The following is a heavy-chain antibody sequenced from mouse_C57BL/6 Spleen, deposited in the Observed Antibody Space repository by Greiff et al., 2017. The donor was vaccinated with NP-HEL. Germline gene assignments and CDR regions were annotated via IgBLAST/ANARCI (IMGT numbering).Heavy chain of an antibody. V-gene: IGHV5-9*01. J-gene: IGHJ2*01. D-gene: IGHD4-1*02. CDR2: ISGGGGNT. Sequence: EVMLVESGGGLVKPGGSLKLSCAASGFTFSSYTMSWVRQTPEKRLEWVATISGGGGNTYYPDSVKGRFTISRDNAKNTLYLQMSILRSEDTALYYCARHQLYFDYWGQGTTLTVSS. CDR1: GFTFSSYT. CDR3: ARHQLYFDY.